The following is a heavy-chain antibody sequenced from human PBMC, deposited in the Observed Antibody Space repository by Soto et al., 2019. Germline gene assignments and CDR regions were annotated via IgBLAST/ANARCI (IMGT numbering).Heavy chain of an antibody. CDR3: AKAGYCSGGSCFHYYYYYMDV. J-gene: IGHJ6*03. V-gene: IGHV3-30*18. D-gene: IGHD2-15*01. CDR2: ISYDGSNK. CDR1: GFTFSSYG. Sequence: QVQLVESGGGVVQPGRSLRLSCAASGFTFSSYGMHWVRQAPGKGLEWVAVISYDGSNKYYADSVKGRFTISRDNSKNTLYLQMNSLRAEDTAVYYRAKAGYCSGGSCFHYYYYYMDVWGKGTTVTVSS.